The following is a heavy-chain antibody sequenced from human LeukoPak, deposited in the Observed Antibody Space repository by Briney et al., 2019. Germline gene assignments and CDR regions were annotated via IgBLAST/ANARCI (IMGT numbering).Heavy chain of an antibody. D-gene: IGHD2-2*01. Sequence: GGSLRLSCAASGFTFSSYAMSWVRQAPGKGLEWVSAISGSGGSTYYADSVKGRFTISRDNSKNTLYLQMNSLRAEDTAVYYCAKMLNTLYCSSTSCYSYYYYYYMDVWGKGTTVTVSS. CDR2: ISGSGGST. CDR1: GFTFSSYA. V-gene: IGHV3-23*01. J-gene: IGHJ6*03. CDR3: AKMLNTLYCSSTSCYSYYYYYYMDV.